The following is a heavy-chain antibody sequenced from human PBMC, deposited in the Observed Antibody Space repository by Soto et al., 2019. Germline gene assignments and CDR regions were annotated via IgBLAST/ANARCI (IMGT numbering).Heavy chain of an antibody. Sequence: QVQLQQWGAGLLKPSETLSLTCAVYGGSFSGYYWSWIRQPPGKGLEWIGEINHSGSTNYNPSLKSRVTISVDTSKNQFSLKLSSVTAADTAVYYCARAGYCSGGSCSNFDYWGQGTLVTVSS. CDR1: GGSFSGYY. D-gene: IGHD2-15*01. J-gene: IGHJ4*02. CDR3: ARAGYCSGGSCSNFDY. V-gene: IGHV4-34*01. CDR2: INHSGST.